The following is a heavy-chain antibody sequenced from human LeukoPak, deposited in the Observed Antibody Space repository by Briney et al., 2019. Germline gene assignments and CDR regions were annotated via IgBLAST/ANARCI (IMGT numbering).Heavy chain of an antibody. CDR1: GFTFSSYS. D-gene: IGHD3-22*01. J-gene: IGHJ4*02. V-gene: IGHV3-21*01. CDR3: AKDRTEYYYDSSGSPPPLDY. Sequence: GGSLRLSCAASGFTFSSYSMNWVRQAPGKGLEWVSSISSSSSYIYYADSVKGRFTISRDNSKNTLYLQMNSLRAEDTAVYYCAKDRTEYYYDSSGSPPPLDYWGQGTLVTVSS. CDR2: ISSSSSYI.